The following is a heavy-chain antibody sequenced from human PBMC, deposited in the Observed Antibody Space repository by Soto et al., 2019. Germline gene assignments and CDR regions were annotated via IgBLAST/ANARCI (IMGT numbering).Heavy chain of an antibody. D-gene: IGHD3-3*01. J-gene: IGHJ6*02. CDR2: MNPNSGNT. Sequence: ASVKVSCKASGYTFTSYDINWVRQATGQGLEWMGWMNPNSGNTGYAQKFQGRVTITRNTSISTAYMEHSSLRSEDTAVYYCARGSYYAFWSGYYSPHYYYGMDVWGQGTTVTVSS. CDR1: GYTFTSYD. CDR3: ARGSYYAFWSGYYSPHYYYGMDV. V-gene: IGHV1-8*01.